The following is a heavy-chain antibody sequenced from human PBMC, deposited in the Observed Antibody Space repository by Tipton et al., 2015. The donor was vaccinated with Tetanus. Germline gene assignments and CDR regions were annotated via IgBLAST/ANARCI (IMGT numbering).Heavy chain of an antibody. Sequence: SLRLSCAVSGFVFSSYTMNWVRQAPGKGLEGVAPISSTSSYIYSADSLKGRFTISRDNAENSVYLQMSSLRADDTAVYYCASGSTLDYWGQGALVSVSS. D-gene: IGHD6-25*01. CDR3: ASGSTLDY. CDR2: ISSTSSYI. V-gene: IGHV3-21*01. J-gene: IGHJ4*02. CDR1: GFVFSSYT.